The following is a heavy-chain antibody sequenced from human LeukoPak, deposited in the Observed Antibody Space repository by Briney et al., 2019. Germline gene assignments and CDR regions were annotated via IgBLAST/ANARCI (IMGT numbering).Heavy chain of an antibody. J-gene: IGHJ4*02. CDR2: IYSGGST. D-gene: IGHD2-2*01. CDR3: AKLWGAYCSSTSCSGHHDY. CDR1: GFTVSSNY. Sequence: GGSLRLSCAASGFTVSSNYMSWVRQAPGKGLEWVSVIYSGGSTYYADSVKGRFTISRDISKNTLYLQMNSLRAEDTAVYYCAKLWGAYCSSTSCSGHHDYWGQGTLVTVSS. V-gene: IGHV3-66*04.